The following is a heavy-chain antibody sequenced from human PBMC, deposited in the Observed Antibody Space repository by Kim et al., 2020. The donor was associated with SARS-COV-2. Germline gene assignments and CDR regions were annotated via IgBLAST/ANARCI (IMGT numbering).Heavy chain of an antibody. CDR3: SKGKSDGVLDLFDP. V-gene: IGHV3-23*01. D-gene: IGHD3-10*01. CDR1: GFIFNNFV. J-gene: IGHJ5*02. CDR2: ITGGGVGT. Sequence: GGSLRLSCTASGFIFNNFVMAWVRQAPGKGLEWVSSITGGGVGTYYASSVTGRFTISRNNSRTTLFLQMNSLRADDTAVYYCSKGKSDGVLDLFDPWGQGTLVTVSP.